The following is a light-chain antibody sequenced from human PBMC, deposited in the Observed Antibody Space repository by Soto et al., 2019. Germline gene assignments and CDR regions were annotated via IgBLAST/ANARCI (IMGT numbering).Light chain of an antibody. V-gene: IGLV2-14*01. CDR2: DVS. J-gene: IGLJ2*01. CDR1: SSDVGGYKH. Sequence: QSALTQPASVSGSPGQSITISCTGTSSDVGGYKHVSWYQQHPGKVPKLMIRDVSNRPSGVSNRFSGSKSGNTASLTISGLQTEDEADYYCSSYTSSSTVVFGGGTKLTVL. CDR3: SSYTSSSTVV.